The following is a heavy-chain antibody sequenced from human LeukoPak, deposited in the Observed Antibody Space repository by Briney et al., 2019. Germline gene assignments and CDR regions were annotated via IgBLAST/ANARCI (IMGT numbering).Heavy chain of an antibody. CDR3: ARDGAAAGYFDY. CDR2: INSDGSST. J-gene: IGHJ4*02. CDR1: GFTFSSYW. D-gene: IGHD6-13*01. V-gene: IGHV3-74*01. Sequence: GRSLRLSCAASGFTFSSYWMHWVRQAPGKGLVWVSRINSDGSSTSYADSVKGRFTISRDNAKNTLYLQMNSLRAEDTAVYYCARDGAAAGYFDYWGQGTLVTVSS.